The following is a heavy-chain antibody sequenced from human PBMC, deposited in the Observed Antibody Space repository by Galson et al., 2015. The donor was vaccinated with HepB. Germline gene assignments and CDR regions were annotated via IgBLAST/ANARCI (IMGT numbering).Heavy chain of an antibody. Sequence: QSGAEVKKPGASVKVSCKASGYTFTGYYIYWVRQAPGQGLECMGWINPNSGGTDYAQKFQGRVTLTGDTSISTAYMELSRLRSDDTAIYYCAREYSTSWAGWFDPWGQGTLITVSS. CDR3: AREYSTSWAGWFDP. D-gene: IGHD2/OR15-2a*01. V-gene: IGHV1-2*02. CDR2: INPNSGGT. J-gene: IGHJ5*02. CDR1: GYTFTGYY.